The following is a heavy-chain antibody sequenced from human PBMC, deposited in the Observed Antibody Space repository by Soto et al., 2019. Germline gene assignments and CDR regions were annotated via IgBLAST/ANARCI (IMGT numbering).Heavy chain of an antibody. CDR1: GGSISSGDYY. CDR2: IYYSGST. D-gene: IGHD2-15*01. V-gene: IGHV4-30-4*01. J-gene: IGHJ5*02. CDR3: ARVPYYCSAGSCYHNWFDP. Sequence: SETLSLTCTVSGGSISSGDYYWSWIRQPPGKGLEWIGYIYYSGSTYYNPSLKSRVTISVDTSKNQFSLKLSSVTAADTAVYYCARVPYYCSAGSCYHNWFDPWGQGTLVTVSS.